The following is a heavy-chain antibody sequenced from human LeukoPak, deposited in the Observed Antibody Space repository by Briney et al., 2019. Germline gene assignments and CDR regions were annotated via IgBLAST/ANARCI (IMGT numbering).Heavy chain of an antibody. Sequence: PSETLSLTCTVSGGSISSYYWSWIRQPPGKGLEWIGYIYYSGGTNYNPSLKSRVTISVDTSKNQFSLKLSSVTAADTAVYYCARGDSSLDAFDIWGQGTMVTVSS. CDR3: ARGDSSLDAFDI. CDR1: GGSISSYY. J-gene: IGHJ3*02. V-gene: IGHV4-59*01. CDR2: IYYSGGT. D-gene: IGHD3-22*01.